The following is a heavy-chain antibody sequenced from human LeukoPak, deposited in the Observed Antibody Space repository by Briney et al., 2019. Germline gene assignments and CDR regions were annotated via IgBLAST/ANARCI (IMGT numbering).Heavy chain of an antibody. CDR1: GGSISSSSYY. Sequence: SETLSLTCTVSGGSISSSSYYWGWIRQPPGKGLEWIGSIYYSGSTYYNPSLKSRVTISVDTSKNQFSLKLSSVTAADTAVYYCARDYDGGNSFDYWGQGALVTVSS. CDR3: ARDYDGGNSFDY. CDR2: IYYSGST. D-gene: IGHD4-23*01. J-gene: IGHJ4*02. V-gene: IGHV4-39*07.